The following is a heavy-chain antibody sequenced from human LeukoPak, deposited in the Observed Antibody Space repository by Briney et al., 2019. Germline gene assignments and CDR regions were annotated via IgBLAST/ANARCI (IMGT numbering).Heavy chain of an antibody. Sequence: PGGSLRLSCAASGFTFSSYAMSWVRPAPGKGLEWVSAISGSGGSIYYADSVKGRFAISRDNSKNTLYLQMNSLRAENTAVNYCAPGLLVYGDYSDYWGQGTLVTVSS. V-gene: IGHV3-23*01. J-gene: IGHJ4*02. D-gene: IGHD2-8*01. CDR2: ISGSGGSI. CDR3: APGLLVYGDYSDY. CDR1: GFTFSSYA.